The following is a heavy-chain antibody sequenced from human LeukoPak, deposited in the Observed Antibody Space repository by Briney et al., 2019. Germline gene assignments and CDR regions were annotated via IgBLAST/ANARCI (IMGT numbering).Heavy chain of an antibody. J-gene: IGHJ4*02. CDR1: GFTFSSYA. V-gene: IGHV3-30-3*01. CDR3: AKAGDYDFWSGSSPSDY. CDR2: ISYDGSNK. D-gene: IGHD3-3*01. Sequence: PGRSLRLSCAASGFTFSSYAMHWVRQAPGKGLEWVAVISYDGSNKYYADSVKGRFTISRDNSKNTLYLQMNSLRAEDTAVYYCAKAGDYDFWSGSSPSDYWGQGTLVTVSS.